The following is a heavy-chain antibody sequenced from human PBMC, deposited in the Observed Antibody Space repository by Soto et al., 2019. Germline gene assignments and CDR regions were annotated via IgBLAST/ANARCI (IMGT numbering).Heavy chain of an antibody. Sequence: GGSLRLSCAASGFTFSSYAMHWVRQAPGKGLEWVAVISYDGSNKYYADSVKGRFTISRDNSKNTLYLQMNSLRAEDTAMYYCARGGQQLVPNWFDPWDQGTLVTVSS. D-gene: IGHD6-13*01. CDR1: GFTFSSYA. CDR2: ISYDGSNK. V-gene: IGHV3-30*04. J-gene: IGHJ5*02. CDR3: ARGGQQLVPNWFDP.